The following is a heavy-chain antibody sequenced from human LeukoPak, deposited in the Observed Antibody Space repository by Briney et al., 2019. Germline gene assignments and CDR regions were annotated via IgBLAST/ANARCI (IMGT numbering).Heavy chain of an antibody. V-gene: IGHV3-66*01. CDR3: ARGPAGGMDV. Sequence: GSLRPSRATSGFTVSSNYNRWGRQPPGEGVEWVSVIYSGSSTYYAVSGKGRFSVDRDNCKNTLYLQMESLRAEDTAVYYCARGPAGGMDVWGQGTTVTVSS. J-gene: IGHJ6*02. CDR2: IYSGSST. CDR1: GFTVSSNY.